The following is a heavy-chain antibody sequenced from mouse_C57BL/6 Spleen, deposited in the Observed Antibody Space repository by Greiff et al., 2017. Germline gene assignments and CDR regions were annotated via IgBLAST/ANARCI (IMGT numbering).Heavy chain of an antibody. CDR2: ISSRSSTI. D-gene: IGHD1-1*01. CDR3: ASPLYYGSSYWFAY. J-gene: IGHJ3*01. CDR1: GFTFSDYG. Sequence: EVKVVESGGGLVKPGGSLKLSCAASGFTFSDYGMHWVRQAPEKGLEWVAYISSRSSTISYADTVKGRFTISRDNAKNTLYLPMTSLRSEDTAMYYCASPLYYGSSYWFAYWGKGALGNVYA. V-gene: IGHV5-17*01.